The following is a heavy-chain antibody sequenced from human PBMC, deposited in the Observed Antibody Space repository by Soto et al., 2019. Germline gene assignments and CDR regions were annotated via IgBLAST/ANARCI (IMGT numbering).Heavy chain of an antibody. CDR1: GFTFSHYF. V-gene: IGHV3-11*01. CDR3: VREKYCSGGSCYSDY. CDR2: ISNSGSTT. Sequence: QVQLVESGGGLAKPGGSLRLSCAASGFTFSHYFMTWIRQAPGKGLEWVSHISNSGSTTYYADSVKGRFTISRDNAKDSRSLQMNSLRAEHTAVYYCVREKYCSGGSCYSDYWGQGTLVTVSS. J-gene: IGHJ4*02. D-gene: IGHD2-15*01.